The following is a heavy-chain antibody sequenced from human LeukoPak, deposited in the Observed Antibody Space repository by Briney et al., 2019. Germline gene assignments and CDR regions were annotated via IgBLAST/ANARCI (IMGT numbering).Heavy chain of an antibody. D-gene: IGHD6-13*01. CDR2: IYYSGST. V-gene: IGHV4-59*08. J-gene: IGHJ4*02. CDR1: GGSISSYY. Sequence: SETLSLTCTVSGGSISSYYWSWIRQPPGKGLEWIGYIYYSGSTNYNPSLKSRVTISVDTSKNQFSLKLSSVTAADTAVYYCASSPYSSSWFPWYWGQGTLVTVSS. CDR3: ASSPYSSSWFPWY.